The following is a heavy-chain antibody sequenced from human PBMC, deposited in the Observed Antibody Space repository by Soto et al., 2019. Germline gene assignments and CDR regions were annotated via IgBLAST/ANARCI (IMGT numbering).Heavy chain of an antibody. J-gene: IGHJ6*02. V-gene: IGHV5-51*01. Sequence: GESLKISCKGSGYSFTSYWIGWVRQMPGKGLEWMGIIYPGDSDTRSSPSFQGQVTISADKSISTAYLQWSSLKASDTAMYYCAGPSISGYYYYGMDVWVQGTTVTVSS. D-gene: IGHD6-6*01. CDR2: IYPGDSDT. CDR1: GYSFTSYW. CDR3: AGPSISGYYYYGMDV.